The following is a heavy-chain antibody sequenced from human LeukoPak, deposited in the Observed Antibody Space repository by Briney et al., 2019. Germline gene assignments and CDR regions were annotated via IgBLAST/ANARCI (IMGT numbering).Heavy chain of an antibody. D-gene: IGHD5-12*01. J-gene: IGHJ4*02. CDR2: ISGSSSYI. V-gene: IGHV3-21*01. Sequence: GGSLRLSCAASRLTFSSYAMSWVRQAPGKGLAWVSSISGSSSYIYYADSVKGRFTISRDNAMNSLYLQTNSLSAEHTAVYDCTRDWGQGGYDESGYWGQGALVTVSS. CDR3: TRDWGQGGYDESGY. CDR1: RLTFSSYA.